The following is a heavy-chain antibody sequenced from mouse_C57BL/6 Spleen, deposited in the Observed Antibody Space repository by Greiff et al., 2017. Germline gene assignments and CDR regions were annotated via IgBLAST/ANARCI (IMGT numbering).Heavy chain of an antibody. Sequence: EVHLVESGGGLVKPGGSLKLSCAASGFTFSSYAMSWVRQTPEKRLEWVATISDGGSYTYYPDNVKGRFTISRDNAKNNLYLQMSHLKSEDTAMYYWAIEEIKIYYDYEGAWFAYWGQGTLVTVSA. CDR3: AIEEIKIYYDYEGAWFAY. D-gene: IGHD2-4*01. CDR1: GFTFSSYA. J-gene: IGHJ3*01. CDR2: ISDGGSYT. V-gene: IGHV5-4*01.